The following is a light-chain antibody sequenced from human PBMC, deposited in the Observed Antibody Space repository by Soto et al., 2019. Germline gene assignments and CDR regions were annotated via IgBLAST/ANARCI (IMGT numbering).Light chain of an antibody. CDR1: QTITRW. J-gene: IGKJ1*01. CDR2: DAS. CDR3: KQYNSYWT. V-gene: IGKV1-5*01. Sequence: DIQMTRSPSTLSASVGDRVTITCRASQTITRWMAWYQQKPGKAPKLLIYDASTLESGVQSRFSGSGSGTEFTLTIRSLQPDDFATYYCKQYNSYWTFGQGTKVDIK.